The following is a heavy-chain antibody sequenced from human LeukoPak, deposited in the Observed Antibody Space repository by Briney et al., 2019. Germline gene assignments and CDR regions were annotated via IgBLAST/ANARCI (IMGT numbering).Heavy chain of an antibody. V-gene: IGHV3-13*01. CDR3: ARSVPGGSNWMGAIEY. J-gene: IGHJ4*02. CDR1: GFTFSRYD. D-gene: IGHD1-20*01. CDR2: IGTAGDT. Sequence: PGGSLRLSCAASGFTFSRYDMHWVRQSTGKGLEWVSAIGTAGDTFYLGSVKGRFTISRENAKNTLYLQMNNLGFGDTAVYYCARSVPGGSNWMGAIEYWGQGTLVTVPT.